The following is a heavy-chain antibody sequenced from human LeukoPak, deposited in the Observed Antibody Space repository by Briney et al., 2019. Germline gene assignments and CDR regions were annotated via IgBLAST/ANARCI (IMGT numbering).Heavy chain of an antibody. CDR1: GGSLSSHY. CDR2: IYYSGST. Sequence: PETLSLTCIVAGGSLSSHYWSWIRPPPRRGLEWIGYIYYSGSTNYNPTLRSRVTISVDTSKNQFSLKLSSVTAADTAVYYCAGSSSTSFAYYYYYMDVWGEGTTVTVSS. D-gene: IGHD2-2*01. CDR3: AGSSSTSFAYYYYYMDV. J-gene: IGHJ6*03. V-gene: IGHV4-59*11.